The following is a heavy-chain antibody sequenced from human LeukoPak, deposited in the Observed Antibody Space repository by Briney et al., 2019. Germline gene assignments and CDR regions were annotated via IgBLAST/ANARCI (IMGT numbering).Heavy chain of an antibody. CDR3: ARDAYSSSWSRLFYFDY. Sequence: SETLSLTCTVSGGSISSSFYSWGWIRQPPGKGLGWIGSIHYSGSTYDNPSLKSRVTISVDTSKNQFSLKLRSVTAADTAVYYCARDAYSSSWSRLFYFDYWGQGTLVTVSS. V-gene: IGHV4-39*07. J-gene: IGHJ4*02. CDR1: GGSISSSFYS. CDR2: IHYSGST. D-gene: IGHD6-13*01.